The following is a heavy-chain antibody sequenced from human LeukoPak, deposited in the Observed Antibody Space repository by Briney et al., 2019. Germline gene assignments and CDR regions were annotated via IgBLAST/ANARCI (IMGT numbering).Heavy chain of an antibody. J-gene: IGHJ4*02. Sequence: GGSLRLSCAASGFTFSSYGMHWVRQAPGKGLEWVAFIRYDGGNKYYADSVKGRFTISRDNSKNTLYLQMNSLRAEDTAVYYCARNYGSGTKRVDYWGQGTLVTVSS. CDR2: IRYDGGNK. CDR3: ARNYGSGTKRVDY. CDR1: GFTFSSYG. D-gene: IGHD3-10*01. V-gene: IGHV3-30*02.